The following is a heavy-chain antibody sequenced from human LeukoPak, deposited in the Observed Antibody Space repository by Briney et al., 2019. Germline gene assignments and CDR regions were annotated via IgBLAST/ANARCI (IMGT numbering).Heavy chain of an antibody. CDR3: TRAHGRITRDAYLDY. J-gene: IGHJ4*02. Sequence: GGSLRLSCAASGFSVSSNYMSWVRQAPGKGLTWVSVIYSSGSTYYADSVKGRFAISRDDSKNTLHLQMSSLRAEDTAMYYCTRAHGRITRDAYLDYWGQGTLVTVSS. CDR2: IYSSGST. V-gene: IGHV3-53*01. D-gene: IGHD3-10*01. CDR1: GFSVSSNY.